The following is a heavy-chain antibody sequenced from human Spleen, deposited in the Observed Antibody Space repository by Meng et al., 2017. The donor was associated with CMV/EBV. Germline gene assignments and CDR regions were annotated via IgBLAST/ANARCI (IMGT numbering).Heavy chain of an antibody. V-gene: IGHV3-15*01. CDR3: TMPPMGAFDI. CDR2: IKSKTDGGTT. J-gene: IGHJ3*02. CDR1: GFTFSNAW. Sequence: CAASGFTFSNAWMSWVRQAPGKGLEWVGRIKSKTDGGTTDYAAPVKGRFTISRDDSKNTLYLQMNSLKTEDTAVCYCTMPPMGAFDIWGQGTMVTVSS.